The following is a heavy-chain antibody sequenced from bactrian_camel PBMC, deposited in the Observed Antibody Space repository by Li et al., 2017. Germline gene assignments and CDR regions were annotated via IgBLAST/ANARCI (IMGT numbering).Heavy chain of an antibody. CDR1: GLVYPFWS. Sequence: HVQLVESGGGSVQAGGSLTLSCAASGLVYPFWSMAWFRQAPGKEREGVARIDSRGTTEYVDSVKGRFTVFKGNAGKTLYLQMNSLNLEDTAMYYCAASGWRTWCQVLESDYGFWGQGTQVTVS. CDR3: AASGWRTWCQVLESDYGF. J-gene: IGHJ4*01. CDR2: IDSRGTT. V-gene: IGHV3S61*01. D-gene: IGHD6*01.